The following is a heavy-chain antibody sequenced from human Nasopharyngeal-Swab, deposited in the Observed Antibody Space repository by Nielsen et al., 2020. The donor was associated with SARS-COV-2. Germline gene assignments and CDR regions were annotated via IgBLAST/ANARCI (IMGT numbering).Heavy chain of an antibody. CDR3: TTHSSPDY. CDR1: GFPFSSYA. CDR2: ISGSGGST. J-gene: IGHJ4*02. D-gene: IGHD6-13*01. V-gene: IGHV3-23*01. Sequence: SCAASGFPFSSYAMSWVRQAPGKGLELVSAISGSGGSTYYADSVKGRFTISRDNSKNTLYLQMNSLKTEDTAVYYCTTHSSPDYWGQGTLVTVSS.